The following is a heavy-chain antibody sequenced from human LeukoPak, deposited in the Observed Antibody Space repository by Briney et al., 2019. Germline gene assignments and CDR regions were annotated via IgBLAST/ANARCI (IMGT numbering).Heavy chain of an antibody. Sequence: GGSLRLSCAASGFTFSNYWMSWVRQAPGKGLEWVANIKQDGSEQFYVDSVKGRFTISRDNAKSSLYLQINSLRAEDTAVYYCATRLGYSGNYLPLSYWGQGTLVTVSS. CDR1: GFTFSNYW. J-gene: IGHJ4*02. CDR2: IKQDGSEQ. D-gene: IGHD1-26*01. V-gene: IGHV3-7*01. CDR3: ATRLGYSGNYLPLSY.